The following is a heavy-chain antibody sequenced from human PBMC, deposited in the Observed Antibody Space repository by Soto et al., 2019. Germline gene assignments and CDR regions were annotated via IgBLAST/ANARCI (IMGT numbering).Heavy chain of an antibody. CDR2: IYSGGST. CDR1: GFTVSSNY. CDR3: AGQSGTVTTNYFDY. J-gene: IGHJ4*02. D-gene: IGHD4-17*01. V-gene: IGHV3-53*04. Sequence: EVQLVESGGGLVQPGGSLSLSCAASGFTVSSNYMSWVRQAPGKGLEWVSVIYSGGSTYYAASVKGRFTISRHNSKNTLYLQMNSLRAEDTAVYYCAGQSGTVTTNYFDYWGQGTLVTVSS.